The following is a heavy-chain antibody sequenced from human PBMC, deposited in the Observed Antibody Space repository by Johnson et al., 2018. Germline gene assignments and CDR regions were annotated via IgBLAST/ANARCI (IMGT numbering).Heavy chain of an antibody. CDR1: GFTFTNYW. J-gene: IGHJ6*03. D-gene: IGHD4-17*01. Sequence: EVQLLETGGGLVQPGGSLRLSCAASGFTFTNYWMHWVRQAPGKGLVWVSRSNSDGSSTTYADSVKGRFTISRDNARNTLYLQMNSLRAEDTAVYYCARDAVTTLPRLYYYYYMDVWGKGTTGTVSS. CDR3: ARDAVTTLPRLYYYYYMDV. CDR2: SNSDGSST. V-gene: IGHV3-74*01.